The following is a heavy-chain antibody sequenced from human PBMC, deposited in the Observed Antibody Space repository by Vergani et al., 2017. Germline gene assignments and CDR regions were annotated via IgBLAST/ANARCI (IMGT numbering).Heavy chain of an antibody. D-gene: IGHD4-17*01. J-gene: IGHJ6*02. V-gene: IGHV1-2*02. CDR2: INPNSGGT. Sequence: QVQLVQSGAEVKKPGASVKVSCKASGYTFTGYYMHWVRQAPGQGLEWMGWINPNSGGTNYAQKFQGRVTMTRDTSISTAYMELSRLRSDDTAVYYCAREDGDYYYYDGMDVWGQGTTVTVSS. CDR3: AREDGDYYYYDGMDV. CDR1: GYTFTGYY.